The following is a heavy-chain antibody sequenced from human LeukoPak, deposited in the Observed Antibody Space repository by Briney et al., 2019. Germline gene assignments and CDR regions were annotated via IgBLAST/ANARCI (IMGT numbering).Heavy chain of an antibody. D-gene: IGHD6-19*01. J-gene: IGHJ4*02. CDR3: AKAWGSNGWFDY. CDR1: GFTFSSYA. Sequence: PGASLRLSCAASGFTFSSYAMSWVRQAPGKGLEWVSSISGSGGSTYYADSVKGRFTISRDNSKSTLYLQMNSLRAEDTAVYYCAKAWGSNGWFDYWGQGTLATVSS. V-gene: IGHV3-23*01. CDR2: ISGSGGST.